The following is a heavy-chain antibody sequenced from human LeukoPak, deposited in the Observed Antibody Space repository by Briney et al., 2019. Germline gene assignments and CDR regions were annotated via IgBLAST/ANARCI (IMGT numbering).Heavy chain of an antibody. CDR2: IYYSGST. D-gene: IGHD3-10*01. J-gene: IGHJ5*02. Sequence: SETLSLTCTVSGGSISSYYWSWIRQPPGKGPEWIGYIYYSGSTNYNPSLKSRVTISVDTSKNQFSLKLSSVTAADTAVYYCAREITMVRGGRHWFDPWGQGTLVTVSS. V-gene: IGHV4-59*01. CDR3: AREITMVRGGRHWFDP. CDR1: GGSISSYY.